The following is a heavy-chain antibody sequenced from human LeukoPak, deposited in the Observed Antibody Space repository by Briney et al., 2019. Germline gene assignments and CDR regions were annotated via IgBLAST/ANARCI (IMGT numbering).Heavy chain of an antibody. D-gene: IGHD3-9*01. Sequence: SVKVSCKASGGTFSSYAISWVGQAPGQGLEWMGGIIPIFGTANYAQKFQGRVTITADESTSTAYMELSSLRSEDTAVYYCARRLRGDNYDILTGYYREYDYWGQGTLVTVSS. CDR2: IIPIFGTA. V-gene: IGHV1-69*13. CDR1: GGTFSSYA. CDR3: ARRLRGDNYDILTGYYREYDY. J-gene: IGHJ4*02.